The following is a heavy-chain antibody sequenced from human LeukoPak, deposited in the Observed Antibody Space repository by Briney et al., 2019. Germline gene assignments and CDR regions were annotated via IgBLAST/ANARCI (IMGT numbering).Heavy chain of an antibody. CDR1: GFTFSSYA. V-gene: IGHV3-23*01. Sequence: RGSLRLSCAASGFTFSSYAMSWVRQAPGKGLEWVSGISGSGGSTYYTDSVKGRFTISRDTSKNTLYLQMNSLTAEDTAVYYCARDIGVAADHWGQGTLVTVSS. CDR2: ISGSGGST. J-gene: IGHJ4*02. CDR3: ARDIGVAADH. D-gene: IGHD6-19*01.